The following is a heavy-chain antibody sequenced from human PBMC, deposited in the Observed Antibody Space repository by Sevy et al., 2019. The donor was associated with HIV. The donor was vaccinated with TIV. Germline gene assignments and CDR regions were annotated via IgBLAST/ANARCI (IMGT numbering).Heavy chain of an antibody. CDR3: KTVTTGSWFDS. CDR1: GFTFGDYA. D-gene: IGHD4-17*01. Sequence: GGSLRLSCTASGFTFGDYAMNWFRQAPGKGLEWVGFISRKADGGTTAYAASVKGRFTISRDDSKNIAYLQMNSLKIEDTAVYYCKTVTTGSWFDSWGQGTLVTVSS. V-gene: IGHV3-49*03. CDR2: ISRKADGGTT. J-gene: IGHJ5*01.